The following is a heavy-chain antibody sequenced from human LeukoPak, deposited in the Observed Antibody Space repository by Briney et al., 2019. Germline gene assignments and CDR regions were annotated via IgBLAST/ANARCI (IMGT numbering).Heavy chain of an antibody. CDR3: AKGRDGYVNWFDP. J-gene: IGHJ5*02. CDR2: IKQDGSEK. Sequence: GGSLRLSCAASGFTFSSYWMSWVRQAPGKGLEWVANIKQDGSEKYYVDSVKGRFTISRDNSKNTLYLQMNSLRAEDTAVYYCAKGRDGYVNWFDPWGQGTLVTVSS. V-gene: IGHV3-7*03. D-gene: IGHD5-24*01. CDR1: GFTFSSYW.